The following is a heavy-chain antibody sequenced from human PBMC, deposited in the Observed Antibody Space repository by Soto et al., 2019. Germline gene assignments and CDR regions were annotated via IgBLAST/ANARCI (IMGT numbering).Heavy chain of an antibody. Sequence: EVQLVESGGGLVQPGGSLRLSCAASGFSFSDHYMEWVRQAPGKGLEWVGRIRNKANSYTTQYAAAVRGRFTHSRDDSKNSLFLQMNSLKTEDTAIYYCARTIMYSAPHYFDYSGQGTLVTVSS. V-gene: IGHV3-72*01. CDR2: IRNKANSYTT. D-gene: IGHD1-26*01. CDR3: ARTIMYSAPHYFDY. CDR1: GFSFSDHY. J-gene: IGHJ4*02.